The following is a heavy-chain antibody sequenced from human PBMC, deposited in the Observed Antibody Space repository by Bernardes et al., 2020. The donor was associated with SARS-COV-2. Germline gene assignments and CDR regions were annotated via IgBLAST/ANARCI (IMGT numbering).Heavy chain of an antibody. CDR2: IYPGGADT. D-gene: IGHD1-26*01. CDR1: GYILTHYW. Sequence: GGSPKTSRKGSGYILTHYWIAWVRAIPGKGLEWRGIIYPGGADTRYSPAFQDHITISADKSIRTTYLQWSSLKDSDTAIYYCASLGANGAQDAFDMWGQGTMVTVSS. J-gene: IGHJ3*02. CDR3: ASLGANGAQDAFDM. V-gene: IGHV5-51*01.